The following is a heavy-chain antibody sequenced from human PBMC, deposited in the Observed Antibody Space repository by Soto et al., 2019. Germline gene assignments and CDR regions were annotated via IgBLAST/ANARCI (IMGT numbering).Heavy chain of an antibody. CDR2: IIPIFGTA. D-gene: IGHD3-22*01. Sequence: GASVKVSCKASGGTFSSYAISWVRQAPGHGLEWMGGIIPIFGTANYAQKFQGRVTITADESTSTAYMELSSLRSEDTAVYYCARAYYYDSSGYFPDAFDIWGQGTMVTVSS. V-gene: IGHV1-69*13. J-gene: IGHJ3*02. CDR1: GGTFSSYA. CDR3: ARAYYYDSSGYFPDAFDI.